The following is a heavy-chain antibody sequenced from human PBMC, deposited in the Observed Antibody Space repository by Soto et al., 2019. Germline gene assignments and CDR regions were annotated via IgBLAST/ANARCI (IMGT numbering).Heavy chain of an antibody. V-gene: IGHV1-69*01. D-gene: IGHD3-22*01. Sequence: VKVSCKASGGTFSNHAISWVRQAPGQGPEWMGGIIPLSGTTNYVQKFQGRVTITADESMTTAYMELSSLRYEDTAVYYCARGPDRSGFYLFDYWGQGTLVTVSS. CDR1: GGTFSNHA. CDR3: ARGPDRSGFYLFDY. CDR2: IIPLSGTT. J-gene: IGHJ4*02.